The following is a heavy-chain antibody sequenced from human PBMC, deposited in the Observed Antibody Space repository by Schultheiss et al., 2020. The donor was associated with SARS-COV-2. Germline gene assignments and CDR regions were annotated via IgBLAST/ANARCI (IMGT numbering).Heavy chain of an antibody. CDR2: INPNSGGT. D-gene: IGHD5-18*01. CDR3: ARGPLGDTAMWGMDV. J-gene: IGHJ6*02. V-gene: IGHV1-2*02. Sequence: ASVKVSCKASGYTFTSYGISWVRQAPGQGLEWMGWINPNSGGTNYAQKFQGRVTMTRYTSISTAFMELSRLRSDDTAVYYCARGPLGDTAMWGMDVWGQGTTVTVSS. CDR1: GYTFTSYG.